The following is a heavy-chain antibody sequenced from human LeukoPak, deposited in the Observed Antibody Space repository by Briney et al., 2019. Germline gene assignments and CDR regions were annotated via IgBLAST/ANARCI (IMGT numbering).Heavy chain of an antibody. D-gene: IGHD3-10*02. CDR1: GFTFSSYE. V-gene: IGHV3-48*03. CDR3: AELGITMIGGV. CDR2: ISSSGSTI. J-gene: IGHJ6*04. Sequence: GGSLRLSCAASGFTFSSYEMNWDRQAPGKGLEWVSYISSSGSTIYYADSVKGRFTISRDNAKSSLYLQMNSLRAEDTAVYYCAELGITMIGGVWGKGTTVTISS.